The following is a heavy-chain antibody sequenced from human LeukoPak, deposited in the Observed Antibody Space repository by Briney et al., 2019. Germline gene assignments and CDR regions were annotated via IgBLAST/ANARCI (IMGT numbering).Heavy chain of an antibody. Sequence: GGSLRLSCAASGFTFIDYDMHWVRQVIGKGLEWVSAIGIRGDTHYSGSVKGRFTISRENAESSLYLQMNSLRAEDTAVYCCARGGIQVSGIDEFDYWGQGTLATVSS. J-gene: IGHJ4*02. CDR2: IGIRGDT. CDR1: GFTFIDYD. D-gene: IGHD6-19*01. V-gene: IGHV3-13*01. CDR3: ARGGIQVSGIDEFDY.